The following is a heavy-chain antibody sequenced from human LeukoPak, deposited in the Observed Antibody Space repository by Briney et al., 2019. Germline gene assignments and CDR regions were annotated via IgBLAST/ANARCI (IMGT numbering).Heavy chain of an antibody. J-gene: IGHJ4*02. CDR1: GGSISSSSYY. CDR3: ARDRYYYDSGGYYRFDY. Sequence: SETLSLTCTVSGGSISSSSYYWGWIRQPPGKGLEWIGSIYYSGSTYYNPSLKSRVTISVDTSKNQFSLKLSSVTAADTAVYYCARDRYYYDSGGYYRFDYWGQGTLVTVSS. CDR2: IYYSGST. V-gene: IGHV4-39*07. D-gene: IGHD3-22*01.